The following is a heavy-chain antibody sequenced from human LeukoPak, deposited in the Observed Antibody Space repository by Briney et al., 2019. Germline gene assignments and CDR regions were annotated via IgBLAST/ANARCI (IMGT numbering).Heavy chain of an antibody. J-gene: IGHJ4*02. V-gene: IGHV3-48*01. CDR3: ARGNYFDY. Sequence: GGSLRLSCAASGFTFISYTMNWVRQAPGKGLEWVSYISPSSTSIYYADSVKGRFTISRDNAKNSLSLQMNSLRAEDTAVYYCARGNYFDYWGQGVLVTVSS. CDR2: ISPSSTSI. CDR1: GFTFISYT.